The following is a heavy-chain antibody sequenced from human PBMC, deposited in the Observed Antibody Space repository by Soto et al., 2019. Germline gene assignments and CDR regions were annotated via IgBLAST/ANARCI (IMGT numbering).Heavy chain of an antibody. CDR3: ARAIPSLRTSYYYYGMDV. Sequence: QVQLVQSGAEVKKPGSSVKVSCKASGGTFSSYAISWVRQAPGQGLEWMGGIIPIFGTANYAHKFQGRVKITADESTKTAYMELSSLRAEDTDVYYCARAIPSLRTSYYYYGMDVWGQGTTVTVSS. D-gene: IGHD4-17*01. J-gene: IGHJ6*02. CDR2: IIPIFGTA. CDR1: GGTFSSYA. V-gene: IGHV1-69*01.